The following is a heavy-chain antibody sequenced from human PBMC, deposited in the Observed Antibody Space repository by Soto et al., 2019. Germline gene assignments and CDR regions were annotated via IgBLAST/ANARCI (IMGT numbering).Heavy chain of an antibody. V-gene: IGHV3-30-3*01. D-gene: IGHD6-13*01. CDR3: AREGLRSRWPFNWFDP. J-gene: IGHJ5*02. CDR2: ISYDGSNK. Sequence: LRLSCAASGFTFSSYAMHWVRQAPGKGLEWVAVISYDGSNKYYADSVKGRFTISRDNSKNTLYLQMNSLRAEDTAVYYCAREGLRSRWPFNWFDPWGQGTLVTVSS. CDR1: GFTFSSYA.